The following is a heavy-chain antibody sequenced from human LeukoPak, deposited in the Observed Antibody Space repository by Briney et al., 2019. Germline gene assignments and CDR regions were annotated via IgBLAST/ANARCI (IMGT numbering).Heavy chain of an antibody. CDR1: GFPFSSYW. Sequence: PGGSLRLSCVASGFPFSSYWMTWVRQASGKGLGWVANIKQDGSKKSYVDSVKGRFTISRDNAKNSLYLQMNSLRAEDTAIYYCTRVGYIDEGIDYWGQGTLVTVSS. J-gene: IGHJ4*02. CDR2: IKQDGSKK. CDR3: TRVGYIDEGIDY. D-gene: IGHD5-12*01. V-gene: IGHV3-7*04.